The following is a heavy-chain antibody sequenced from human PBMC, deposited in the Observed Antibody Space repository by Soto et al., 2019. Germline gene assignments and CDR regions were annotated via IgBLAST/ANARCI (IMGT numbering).Heavy chain of an antibody. CDR1: GGSISSGGYY. CDR3: ARGSTIFGVVILGY. J-gene: IGHJ4*02. CDR2: IYYSGST. V-gene: IGHV4-31*03. D-gene: IGHD3-3*01. Sequence: QVQLQESGPGLVKPSQTLSLTCTVSGGSISSGGYYWSWIRQHPGKGLEWIGYIYYSGSTYYNPSLKIRVTISVDTSKNQFSLKLSSVTAADTAVYYCARGSTIFGVVILGYWGQGTLVTVSS.